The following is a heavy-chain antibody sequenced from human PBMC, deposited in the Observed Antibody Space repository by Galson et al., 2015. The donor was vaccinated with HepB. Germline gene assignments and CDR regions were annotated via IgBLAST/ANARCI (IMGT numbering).Heavy chain of an antibody. V-gene: IGHV3-23*01. CDR3: AKDLGGDCSGGSCYFDY. Sequence: SLRLSCAASGFTFSSYAMSWVRQAPGKGLEWVSAISGSGGSTYYADSVKGRFTISRDNSKNTLYLQMNSLRTEDTAVYYCAKDLGGDCSGGSCYFDYWGQGTLLTVSS. D-gene: IGHD2-15*01. CDR1: GFTFSSYA. CDR2: ISGSGGST. J-gene: IGHJ4*02.